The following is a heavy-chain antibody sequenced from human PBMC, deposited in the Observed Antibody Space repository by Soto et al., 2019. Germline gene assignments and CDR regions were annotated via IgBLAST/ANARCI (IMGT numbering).Heavy chain of an antibody. Sequence: QVQLVESGGGVVQPGKSLRLSCAASGFTFSSYALHWVRQAPGKGLEWVAVMSYDGSNEYADSVKGRFTISRDNFKNTLYLQMSSLRTDDTAVYYCARDPTSPEYRYSGRFRDNTFDSWGKGTLVTVSS. CDR2: MSYDGSNE. J-gene: IGHJ5*01. V-gene: IGHV3-30-3*01. CDR3: ARDPTSPEYRYSGRFRDNTFDS. D-gene: IGHD1-26*01. CDR1: GFTFSSYA.